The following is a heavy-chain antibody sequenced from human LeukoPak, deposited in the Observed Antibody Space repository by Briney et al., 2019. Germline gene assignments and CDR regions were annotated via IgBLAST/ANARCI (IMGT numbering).Heavy chain of an antibody. V-gene: IGHV4-34*01. CDR1: GGPFSGYY. D-gene: IGHD2-15*01. CDR2: IKSSGRT. CDR3: ARILGYCSGGTCPARYFDL. Sequence: SETLSLTCAVYGGPFSGYYWSWIRQPPGKGLEWIGEIKSSGRTNYNPSLKSRVTISVDSSKNQFSLRLGFVTAADTAVYYCARILGYCSGGTCPARYFDLWGRGTLVSVST. J-gene: IGHJ2*01.